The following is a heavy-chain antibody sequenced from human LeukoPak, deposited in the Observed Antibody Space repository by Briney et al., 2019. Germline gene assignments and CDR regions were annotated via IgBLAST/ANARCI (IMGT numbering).Heavy chain of an antibody. CDR2: IIPILGIA. D-gene: IGHD1-14*01. CDR1: GGTFSSYA. V-gene: IGHV1-69*04. Sequence: ASVKVSCKASGGTFSSYAISWVRQAPGQGLEWMGRIIPILGIANYAQKFQGRVTITADKSTSTAYMELSSLRSEDTAVYYCAKGATVGKEALHIWGQGALVTVSS. CDR3: AKGATVGKEALHI. J-gene: IGHJ3*02.